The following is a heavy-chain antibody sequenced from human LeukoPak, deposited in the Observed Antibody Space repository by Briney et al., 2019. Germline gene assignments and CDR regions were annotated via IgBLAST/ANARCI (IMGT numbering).Heavy chain of an antibody. CDR3: ARGGSGWSRDY. J-gene: IGHJ4*02. D-gene: IGHD6-19*01. Sequence: ASVKVSCKASGYSFASYAIGWVRQAPGQGLEWMGWISVYNGNTNYAQKLQGRVTLTTDTSTNTAYTELTSLRSDDTAVYYCARGGSGWSRDYWGQGTLVTVSS. V-gene: IGHV1-18*01. CDR1: GYSFASYA. CDR2: ISVYNGNT.